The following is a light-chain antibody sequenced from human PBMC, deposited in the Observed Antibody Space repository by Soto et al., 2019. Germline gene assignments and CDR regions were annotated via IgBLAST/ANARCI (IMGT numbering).Light chain of an antibody. CDR1: QGFASNY. CDR2: GAS. CDR3: QQYGSSPWT. Sequence: EIVLTQSPGTLSLSPGERTTLSCRASQGFASNYLAWYQQKPGQAPRPLIYGASSRATGAPDRFSGSGSGTDFTLTISRLEPEDSAVYYCQQYGSSPWTFGQGTKVDIK. J-gene: IGKJ1*01. V-gene: IGKV3-20*01.